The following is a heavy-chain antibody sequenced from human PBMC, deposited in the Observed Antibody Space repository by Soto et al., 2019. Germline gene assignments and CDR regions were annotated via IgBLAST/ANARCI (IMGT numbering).Heavy chain of an antibody. V-gene: IGHV4-39*01. CDR2: IYYSGST. Sequence: KTSETLSLTCTVSGGSISSSSYYWGWIRQPPGKGLEWIGSIYYSGSTYYNPSLKSRVTISVDTSKNQFSLKLSSVTAADTAVYYCARLYYDFWSGYFFDYWGQGTLVTVSS. CDR3: ARLYYDFWSGYFFDY. CDR1: GGSISSSSYY. J-gene: IGHJ4*02. D-gene: IGHD3-3*01.